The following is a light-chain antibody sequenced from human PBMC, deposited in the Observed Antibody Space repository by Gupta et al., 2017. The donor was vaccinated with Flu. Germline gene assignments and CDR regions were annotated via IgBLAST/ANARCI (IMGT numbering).Light chain of an antibody. CDR1: QSVSSGY. V-gene: IGKV3-20*01. CDR3: QQDGSSPIT. Sequence: EIVLTQSPGTLSLSPGERATLSCRASQSVSSGYLAWYQQKPGQAPRLLIYGASSRATGIPDRFSGSGSGTXFTLTIXILEPEDFAVYYCQQDGSSPITFGXGTLVEIK. J-gene: IGKJ5*01. CDR2: GAS.